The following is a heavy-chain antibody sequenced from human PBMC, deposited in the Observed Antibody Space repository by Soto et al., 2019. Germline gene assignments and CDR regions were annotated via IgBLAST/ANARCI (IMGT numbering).Heavy chain of an antibody. D-gene: IGHD5-12*01. J-gene: IGHJ4*02. CDR3: ARKKGYSGYDWLDY. V-gene: IGHV1-18*01. CDR2: ISAYNGNT. CDR1: GDTFTNSG. Sequence: GASVKISCKASGDTFTNSGITLVRQAPGQGLEWMGWISAYNGNTNYAQNFQGRVTMTTDTSTSTAYMELRSLRSDDTAVYYCARKKGYSGYDWLDYWGQGTLVTVSS.